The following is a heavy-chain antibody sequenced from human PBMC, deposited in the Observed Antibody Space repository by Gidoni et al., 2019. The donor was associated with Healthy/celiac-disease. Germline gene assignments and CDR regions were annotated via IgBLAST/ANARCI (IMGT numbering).Heavy chain of an antibody. Sequence: QVQLVQSGAEVKKPGASVKVSCKASGYTFTSYGISWVRQAPGQGLEWMGWISAYNGNTTYAQKLQGRVTMTTDTSTSTAYMELRSLRSDDTAVYYCARARGYYGSDPINWFDPWGQGTLVTVSS. D-gene: IGHD3-10*01. CDR2: ISAYNGNT. CDR3: ARARGYYGSDPINWFDP. CDR1: GYTFTSYG. J-gene: IGHJ5*02. V-gene: IGHV1-18*01.